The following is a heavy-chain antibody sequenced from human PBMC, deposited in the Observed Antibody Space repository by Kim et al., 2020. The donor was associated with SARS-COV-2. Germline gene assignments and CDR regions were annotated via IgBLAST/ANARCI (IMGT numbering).Heavy chain of an antibody. J-gene: IGHJ4*02. CDR1: GFTFGDYA. Sequence: GGSLRLSCTASGFTFGDYAMSWVRQAPGKGLEWVGFIRSKAYGGTTEYAASVKGRFTISRDDSKSIAYLQMNSLKTEDTAVYYCIEWELLYYWGQGTLVTVSS. CDR2: IRSKAYGGTT. D-gene: IGHD1-26*01. V-gene: IGHV3-49*04. CDR3: IEWELLYY.